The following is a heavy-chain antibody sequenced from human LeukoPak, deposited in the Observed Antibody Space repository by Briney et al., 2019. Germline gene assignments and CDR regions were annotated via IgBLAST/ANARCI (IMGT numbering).Heavy chain of an antibody. CDR2: IYTSGST. CDR1: GGSISSGSYY. V-gene: IGHV4-61*02. CDR3: AIEPPRYIVATKVFGG. J-gene: IGHJ4*02. D-gene: IGHD5-12*01. Sequence: SQTLSLTCTVSGGSISSGSYYWSWIRQPAGKGLEWIGRIYTSGSTNYNPSLKSRVTISVDTSKNQFSLKLSSVTAADTAVYYCAIEPPRYIVATKVFGGWGQGTLVTVSS.